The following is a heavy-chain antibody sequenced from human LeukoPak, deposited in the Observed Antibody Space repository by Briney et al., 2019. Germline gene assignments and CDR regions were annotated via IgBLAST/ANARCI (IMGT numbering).Heavy chain of an antibody. J-gene: IGHJ6*03. CDR3: ARGGPNCGGDCYFGPLSYCYYYYYMDV. V-gene: IGHV4-59*01. Sequence: PSETLSLTCAVYGGSFSGYYWSWIRQPPGKGLEWIGYIYYSGSTNYNPPLKSRVTISVDTSKNQFSLKLSSVTAADTAVYYCARGGPNCGGDCYFGPLSYCYYYYYMDVWGKGTTVTVSS. CDR1: GGSFSGYY. D-gene: IGHD2-21*02. CDR2: IYYSGST.